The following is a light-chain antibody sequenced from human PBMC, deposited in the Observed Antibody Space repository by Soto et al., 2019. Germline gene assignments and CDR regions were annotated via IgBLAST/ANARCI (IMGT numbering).Light chain of an antibody. J-gene: IGKJ1*01. V-gene: IGKV1-39*01. CDR3: LLSYNSPRT. Sequence: DIPMTQSPSSLSASVGDSVTITCRASQNINTYLNWYQQRPGKAPTLLIYDASTLHSGVPSRFSGSGSGKDFTLTVTSLQPEDLATYYYLLSYNSPRTFGQGAEVEIK. CDR1: QNINTY. CDR2: DAS.